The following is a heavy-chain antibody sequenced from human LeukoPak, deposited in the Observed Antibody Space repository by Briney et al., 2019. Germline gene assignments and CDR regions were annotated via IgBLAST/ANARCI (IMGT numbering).Heavy chain of an antibody. D-gene: IGHD2-8*01. CDR2: ISSSSSYI. Sequence: PGGSLRLSCAASGFTFSSYAMSWVRQAPGKGLEWVSSISSSSSYIYYADSVKGRFTISRDNAKNSLYLQMNSLRAEDTAVYYCARSHCTNGVCYRGNFDYWGQGTLVTVSS. V-gene: IGHV3-21*01. J-gene: IGHJ4*02. CDR1: GFTFSSYA. CDR3: ARSHCTNGVCYRGNFDY.